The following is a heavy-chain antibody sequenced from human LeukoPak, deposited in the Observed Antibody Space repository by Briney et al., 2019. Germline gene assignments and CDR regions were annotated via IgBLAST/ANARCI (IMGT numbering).Heavy chain of an antibody. J-gene: IGHJ5*02. CDR1: GFTFSSYA. CDR3: ARSPTAINGYFDP. CDR2: ISGSGGST. Sequence: GGSLRLSCAASGFTFSSYAMSWVRQAPGNGLEWVSAISGSGGSTYYADSVKGRFTISRDNSKNTLYLQMNSLRAEDTAVYYCARSPTAINGYFDPWGQGTLVTVST. D-gene: IGHD2-2*01. V-gene: IGHV3-23*01.